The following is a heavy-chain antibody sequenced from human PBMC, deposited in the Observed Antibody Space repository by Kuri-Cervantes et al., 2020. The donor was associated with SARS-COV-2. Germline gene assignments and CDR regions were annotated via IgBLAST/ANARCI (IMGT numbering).Heavy chain of an antibody. Sequence: SVKVSCKASGGTFSGYAVTWVRQAPGREFEWMGRIIPLFGTTIYAEKFRGRVTVTADKSTNTAYMDLSSLRSEDTAVYYCARPYCTSSTCYDGTFDSWGQGTLVTVSS. CDR3: ARPYCTSSTCYDGTFDS. V-gene: IGHV1-69*06. CDR1: GGTFSGYA. CDR2: IIPLFGTT. J-gene: IGHJ4*02. D-gene: IGHD2-2*01.